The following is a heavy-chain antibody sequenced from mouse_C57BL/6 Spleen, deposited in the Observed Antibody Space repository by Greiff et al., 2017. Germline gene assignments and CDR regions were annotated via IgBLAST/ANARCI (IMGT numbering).Heavy chain of an antibody. D-gene: IGHD3-2*02. J-gene: IGHJ2*01. CDR1: GYTFTSYW. Sequence: QVQLQQPGAELVMPGASVKLSCKASGYTFTSYWMHWVKQRPGQGLEWIGEIDPSDSYTNYNQKFKGKSTLTVDKSSSTAYMQLSSLTSEDSAVYYCARREASGWPFDYWGQGTTLTVAS. CDR2: IDPSDSYT. V-gene: IGHV1-69*01. CDR3: ARREASGWPFDY.